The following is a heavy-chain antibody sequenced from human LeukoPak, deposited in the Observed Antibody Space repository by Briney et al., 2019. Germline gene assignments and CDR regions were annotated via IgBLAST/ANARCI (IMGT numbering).Heavy chain of an antibody. Sequence: GGSLRLSCAASGFTVSSNYMSWVRQAPGKGLEWVSVIYRGGDTYYADSVKGRFTISRDTSKNTLFLQMNSLRAEDTALYFCARRLSLRFDAFAVWGPGTVVTVSS. V-gene: IGHV3-66*04. CDR2: IYRGGDT. CDR3: ARRLSLRFDAFAV. D-gene: IGHD3-3*01. CDR1: GFTVSSNY. J-gene: IGHJ3*01.